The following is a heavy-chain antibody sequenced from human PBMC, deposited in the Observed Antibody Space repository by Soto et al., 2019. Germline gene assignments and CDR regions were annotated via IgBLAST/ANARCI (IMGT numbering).Heavy chain of an antibody. Sequence: SVKISCKSSGGTFSSFINYPINWVRQAPGQGLEWMGGIVPNVGTVNYAQKFRGKVTITADKSTGTAYMELSILRSEDTALYYCARRDTSGFPRYFDNWGQGTQVTVS. CDR2: IVPNVGTV. CDR3: ARRDTSGFPRYFDN. J-gene: IGHJ4*02. D-gene: IGHD3-3*01. V-gene: IGHV1-69*06. CDR1: GGTFSSFINYP.